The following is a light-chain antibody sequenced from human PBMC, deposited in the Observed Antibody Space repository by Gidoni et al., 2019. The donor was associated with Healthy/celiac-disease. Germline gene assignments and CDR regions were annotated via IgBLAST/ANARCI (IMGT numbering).Light chain of an antibody. CDR1: QSLLHSNGYNY. Sequence: DMVMTQSPLSLPVTPGEPASISCRSSQSLLHSNGYNYLDWYLQKPGQSPRLLIYLGSNRASGVPDRFSGSGSGTDFTLKISRVEVEDVGVYFCMQALQTPLTFGQGTKLEIK. J-gene: IGKJ2*01. CDR3: MQALQTPLT. V-gene: IGKV2-28*01. CDR2: LGS.